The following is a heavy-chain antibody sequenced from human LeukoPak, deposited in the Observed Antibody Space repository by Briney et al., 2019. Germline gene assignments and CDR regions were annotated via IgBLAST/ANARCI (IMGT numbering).Heavy chain of an antibody. J-gene: IGHJ4*02. CDR2: IFPMLDVT. CDR3: ATSSSSGNHPYYFDS. Sequence: ASVKVSCKTSGGTFTNYALSWVRQAPGQGLEWMGRIFPMLDVTNSAQKFQGRVTITADKSTSTAYMVRSSLKSEDTAVYYCATSSSSGNHPYYFDSWGQGTLVTVSS. CDR1: GGTFTNYA. D-gene: IGHD1-14*01. V-gene: IGHV1-69*04.